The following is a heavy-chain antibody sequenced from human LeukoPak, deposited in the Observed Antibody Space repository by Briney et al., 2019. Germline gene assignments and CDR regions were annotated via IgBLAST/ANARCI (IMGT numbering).Heavy chain of an antibody. CDR2: IYPGDSDT. V-gene: IGHV5-51*01. J-gene: IGHJ6*03. CDR1: GYSFTSYW. D-gene: IGHD3-9*01. Sequence: GESLKISCKGSGYSFTSYWVGWVRQMPGKGLEWMGIIYPGDSDTRYSPSFQGQVTISADKSISTAYLQWSSLKASDTATYYCARSIRYFDWSYYMDVWGKGTTVTVSS. CDR3: ARSIRYFDWSYYMDV.